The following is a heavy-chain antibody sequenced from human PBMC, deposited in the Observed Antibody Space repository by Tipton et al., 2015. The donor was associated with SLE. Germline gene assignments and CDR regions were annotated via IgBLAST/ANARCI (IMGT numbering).Heavy chain of an antibody. CDR1: GGSISSGSYY. Sequence: LRLSCTVSGGSISSGSYYWSWIRQPAGKGLEWIGRIYTSGSTNYNPSLKSRVTISVDTSKNQFSLKLSSVTAADTAVYYCARAIAYQQLAPMNVWGKGTTVTVSS. J-gene: IGHJ6*03. D-gene: IGHD6-13*01. CDR3: ARAIAYQQLAPMNV. CDR2: IYTSGST. V-gene: IGHV4-61*02.